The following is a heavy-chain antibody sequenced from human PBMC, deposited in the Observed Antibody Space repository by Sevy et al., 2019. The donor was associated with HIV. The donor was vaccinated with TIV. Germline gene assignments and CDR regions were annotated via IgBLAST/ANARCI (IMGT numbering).Heavy chain of an antibody. D-gene: IGHD6-13*01. J-gene: IGHJ6*02. CDR3: AKGQQLITQSGSYFYYGMNV. Sequence: GGSLRLSCAASNLTFEDYAMHWVRRAPGKGLEWVSGISWNGADIGFAASVKGRFTISRDNAKSYVYRQINSLTPEDTGVYYCAKGQQLITQSGSYFYYGMNVWGQGTTVTVSS. CDR1: NLTFEDYA. CDR2: ISWNGADI. V-gene: IGHV3-9*01.